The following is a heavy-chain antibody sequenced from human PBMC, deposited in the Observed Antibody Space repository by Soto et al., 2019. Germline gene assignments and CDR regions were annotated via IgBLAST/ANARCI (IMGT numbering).Heavy chain of an antibody. CDR2: ISSNGGST. J-gene: IGHJ4*02. CDR1: GFTFSRYA. CDR3: ARGPGYYFDY. V-gene: IGHV3-64*01. Sequence: EVQLVESGGDLVQPGGSLRLSCAASGFTFSRYAMHWVRQAPGKGLEYVSAISSNGGSTYYANSVKGRFTISRDNSKNTLYLQMGSLRAEDMAVYYCARGPGYYFDYWGQGTLVTVSS.